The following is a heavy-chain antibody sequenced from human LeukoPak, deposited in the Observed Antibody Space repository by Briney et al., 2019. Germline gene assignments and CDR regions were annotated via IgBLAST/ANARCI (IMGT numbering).Heavy chain of an antibody. Sequence: SGRSLRLSCRAAGFIFSSYSMQWVRQAPGKGLVWVAYISHDGISRYCGHSERRLFTICRDNYEHTLSLQMNSLRSEDTAVLHCARDLFARYCSSTSCYGLDYWGQGTLVTVSS. CDR1: GFIFSSYS. V-gene: IGHV3-30-3*01. CDR3: ARDLFARYCSSTSCYGLDY. J-gene: IGHJ4*02. CDR2: ISHDGISR. D-gene: IGHD2-2*01.